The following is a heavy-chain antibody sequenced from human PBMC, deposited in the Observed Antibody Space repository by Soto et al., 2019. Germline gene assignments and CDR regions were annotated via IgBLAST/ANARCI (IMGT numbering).Heavy chain of an antibody. CDR1: GYTFTIYY. CDR2: INPSGGST. CDR3: ARDFAVAATPGGMDV. J-gene: IGHJ6*02. D-gene: IGHD2-15*01. V-gene: IGHV1-46*01. Sequence: NVSGKASGYTFTIYYMHWVRHAPGQGLEWMGIINPSGGSTSYAQKFQGRVTMTRDTSTSTVYMELSGLRSEDTAVYYCARDFAVAATPGGMDVWGQGTTVTVSS.